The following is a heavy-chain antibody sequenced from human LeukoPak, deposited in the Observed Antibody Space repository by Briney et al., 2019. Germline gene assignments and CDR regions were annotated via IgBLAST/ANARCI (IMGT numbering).Heavy chain of an antibody. CDR1: GFTFTCCW. D-gene: IGHD5-12*01. J-gene: IGHJ4*02. CDR3: VRDGATHGYDLLDY. V-gene: IGHV3-7*01. CDR2: INQDGSEK. Sequence: PGGSLRLSCAASGFTFTCCWMNWVRQAPGKGLEWVATINQDGSEKHYVDSVKGRFTISRDNAKDSVYLQMNSLRVEDTAVYYCVRDGATHGYDLLDYWGQGALVTVSS.